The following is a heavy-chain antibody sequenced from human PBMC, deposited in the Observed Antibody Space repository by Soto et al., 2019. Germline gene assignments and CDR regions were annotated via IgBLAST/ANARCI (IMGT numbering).Heavy chain of an antibody. Sequence: EVQLVESVGGLVKPGGSLRLSCAASGFTFSSYSMNWVRQAPGKGLEWVSSISSSSSYIYYADSVKGRFTISRDNAKNSLYLQMNSLRAEDTAVYYCARASAYSSSWYGMDVWGQGTTVTVSS. CDR3: ARASAYSSSWYGMDV. CDR1: GFTFSSYS. V-gene: IGHV3-21*01. CDR2: ISSSSSYI. D-gene: IGHD6-13*01. J-gene: IGHJ6*02.